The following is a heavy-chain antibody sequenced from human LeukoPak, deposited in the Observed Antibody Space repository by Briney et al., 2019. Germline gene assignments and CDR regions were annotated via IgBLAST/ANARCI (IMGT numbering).Heavy chain of an antibody. CDR2: ISSGGSTI. V-gene: IGHV3-48*03. D-gene: IGHD5-18*01. Sequence: PGGSLRLSCAASGFTFSSYEMNWVRQAPGKGLEWVSYISSGGSTIYYADSVKGRFTISRDNAKNSLYLQMNSLRAEDTAVYYCARDRRYSYGLGGDYWSQGTLVTVSS. CDR3: ARDRRYSYGLGGDY. CDR1: GFTFSSYE. J-gene: IGHJ4*02.